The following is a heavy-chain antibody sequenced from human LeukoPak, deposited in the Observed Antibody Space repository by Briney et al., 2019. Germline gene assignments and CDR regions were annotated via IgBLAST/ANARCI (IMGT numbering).Heavy chain of an antibody. V-gene: IGHV1-18*01. CDR2: ISAYNGNT. Sequence: ASVKVSCKASGYTFTSYGISWVRQAPGQGLEWMGWISAYNGNTNYAQKLQGRVTMTTDTSTSTAYMELRSLRSDDTAVYYCARGLGYDYVWGSYRRLYYFDYWGQGTLVTVSS. D-gene: IGHD3-16*02. CDR3: ARGLGYDYVWGSYRRLYYFDY. CDR1: GYTFTSYG. J-gene: IGHJ4*02.